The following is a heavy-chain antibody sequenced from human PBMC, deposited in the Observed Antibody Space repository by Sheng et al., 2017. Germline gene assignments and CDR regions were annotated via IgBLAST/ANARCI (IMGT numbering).Heavy chain of an antibody. Sequence: QVQLVQSGAEVKKPGSSVKVSCKASGGTFSSYAISWVRQAPGQGLEWMGGIIPIFGTANYAQKFQGRVTITTDESTSTAYMELSSLRSEDTAVYYCARDYNIAARQGHTGYYYMERLGQRDHGHRLL. D-gene: IGHD6-6*01. J-gene: IGHJ6*03. CDR2: IIPIFGTA. CDR1: GGTFSSYA. CDR3: ARDYNIAARQGHTGYYYMER. V-gene: IGHV1-69*05.